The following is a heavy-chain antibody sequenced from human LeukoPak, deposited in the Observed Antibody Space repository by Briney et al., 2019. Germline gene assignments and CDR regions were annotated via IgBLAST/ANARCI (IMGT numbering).Heavy chain of an antibody. CDR1: GFTFSSYG. V-gene: IGHV3-48*04. D-gene: IGHD1-1*01. CDR3: ARDPRTVRI. J-gene: IGHJ4*02. CDR2: ISGNGGVI. Sequence: GGSLRLSCAASGFTFSSYGMSWVRQAPGRGLEWLSYISGNGGVIQYADSVKGRFTISRDNAKNLLYLQMDSLRVEDTAIYYCARDPRTVRIWGQGTLVTVSS.